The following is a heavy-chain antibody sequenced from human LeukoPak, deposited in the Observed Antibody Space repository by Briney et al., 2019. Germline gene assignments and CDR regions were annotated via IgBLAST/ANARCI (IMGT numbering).Heavy chain of an antibody. J-gene: IGHJ5*02. CDR3: ARHRYDSSENWFDP. Sequence: GESLKISCKGSGYSFTNYWIGWVRQMPEKGLEWMGIIYPGDSDTKYSPSFQGQVTISADKSISTAYLQWSSLKASDTAMYYCARHRYDSSENWFDPWGQGTLVTVSS. CDR2: IYPGDSDT. V-gene: IGHV5-51*01. CDR1: GYSFTNYW. D-gene: IGHD3-22*01.